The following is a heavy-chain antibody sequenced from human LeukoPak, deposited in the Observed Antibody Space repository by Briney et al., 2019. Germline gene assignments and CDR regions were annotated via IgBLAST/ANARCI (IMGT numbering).Heavy chain of an antibody. CDR2: IYHSGST. V-gene: IGHV4-59*12. Sequence: PSETLSLTCTVSGGSISNYYWSWIRQPPGKGLEWIGYIYHSGSTYYNPSLKSRVTISVDRSKNQFSLKLSSVTAADTAVYYCARDLDAFDIWGQGTMVTVSS. CDR3: ARDLDAFDI. CDR1: GGSISNYY. J-gene: IGHJ3*02.